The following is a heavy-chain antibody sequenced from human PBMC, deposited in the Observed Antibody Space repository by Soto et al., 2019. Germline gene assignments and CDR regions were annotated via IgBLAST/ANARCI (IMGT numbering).Heavy chain of an antibody. Sequence: QVQLVQSGAEVKKPGSSVKVSCKAYGGTFSSYAISWVRQAPGQGLEWMGGIIPIFGTANYAQKFQGRVTITADEATSAADLDQSSLRSEDTAVYYCARARSVEMATIRGWFDPWGQGTLVTVSS. J-gene: IGHJ5*02. CDR3: ARARSVEMATIRGWFDP. V-gene: IGHV1-69*12. D-gene: IGHD5-12*01. CDR2: IIPIFGTA. CDR1: GGTFSSYA.